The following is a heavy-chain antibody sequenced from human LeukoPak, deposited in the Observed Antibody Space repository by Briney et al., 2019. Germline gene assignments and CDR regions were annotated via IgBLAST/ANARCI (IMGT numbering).Heavy chain of an antibody. D-gene: IGHD3-22*01. V-gene: IGHV1-2*02. Sequence: ASVKVSCKASGYTFTDYYMHWVRQAPGQGLEWMGWITPNSGATKYAQNFRGRVSMTRDTSINTAYMQLMRLRTDDTAIYYCARVSRFYYDSSVDFDYWGQGTLVTVSP. CDR2: ITPNSGAT. CDR3: ARVSRFYYDSSVDFDY. CDR1: GYTFTDYY. J-gene: IGHJ4*02.